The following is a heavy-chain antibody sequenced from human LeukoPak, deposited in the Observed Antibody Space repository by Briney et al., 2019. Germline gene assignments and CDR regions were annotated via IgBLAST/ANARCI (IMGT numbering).Heavy chain of an antibody. J-gene: IGHJ6*02. CDR3: ARAYCGGDCSQRYYGMDV. V-gene: IGHV4-59*01. CDR2: IYYSGST. CDR1: GGSISSYY. D-gene: IGHD2-21*02. Sequence: SETLSLTCTVSGGSISSYYRSWIRQPPGKGLEWIGYIYYSGSTNYNPSLKSRVTISVDTSKNQFSLKLSSVTAADTAVYYCARAYCGGDCSQRYYGMDVWGQGTTVTVSS.